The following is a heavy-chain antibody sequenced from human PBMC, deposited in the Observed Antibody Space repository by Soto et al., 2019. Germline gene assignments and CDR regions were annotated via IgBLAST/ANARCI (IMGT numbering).Heavy chain of an antibody. CDR2: ISGSGGST. V-gene: IGHV3-23*01. J-gene: IGHJ6*03. CDR3: AKDSSSSSARDYYMGV. D-gene: IGHD6-6*01. CDR1: GFTFSSYA. Sequence: PGGSLRLSCAASGFTFSSYAMSWVRQAPGKGLEWVSAISGSGGSTYYADSVKGRFTISRDNSKNTLYLQMNSLRAEDTAVYYCAKDSSSSSARDYYMGVWGKGTTVTVSS.